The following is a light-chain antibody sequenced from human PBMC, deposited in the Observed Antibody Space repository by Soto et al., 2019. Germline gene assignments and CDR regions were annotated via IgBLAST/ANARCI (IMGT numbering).Light chain of an antibody. CDR3: LLSYSDGRM. Sequence: QAVVTQEPSLTVSPGGTVTLTCGSRPGPVTSGHYPYWFQQKPGQAPRTVLYDTSNRHSWTPARFSGSLLGGKAALTLSGAQPEDEAVYYCLLSYSDGRMFGGGTKLTVL. CDR2: DTS. V-gene: IGLV7-46*01. CDR1: PGPVTSGHY. J-gene: IGLJ3*02.